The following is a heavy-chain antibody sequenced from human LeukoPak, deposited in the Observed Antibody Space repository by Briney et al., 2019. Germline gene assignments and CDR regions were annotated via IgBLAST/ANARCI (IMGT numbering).Heavy chain of an antibody. V-gene: IGHV3-23*01. J-gene: IGHJ5*02. Sequence: GGAPRLSCTASGFIFNKLGMLWVRQAPGKGLEWVAAISNDGGGTNYADFVKGRFTISRDNSKNTLLLQMNSLRGGDTALDFCSEASSVYFAYPCGQGTLVAVSS. CDR3: SEASSVYFAYP. D-gene: IGHD3-22*01. CDR2: ISNDGGGT. CDR1: GFIFNKLG.